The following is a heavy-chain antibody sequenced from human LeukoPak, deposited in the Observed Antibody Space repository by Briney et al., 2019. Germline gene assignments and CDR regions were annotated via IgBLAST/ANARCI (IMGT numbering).Heavy chain of an antibody. Sequence: SETLSLTCTVSGGSISSYYWSWIRLPPGKGLEWIGYINYSGSTNYNPSLKWRVTISVDTSKNQFSLKLSSVTAADTAVYYCARGESKRYSGYDYYVMDVWGQGTTVTVSS. CDR1: GGSISSYY. CDR3: ARGESKRYSGYDYYVMDV. V-gene: IGHV4-59*01. CDR2: INYSGST. D-gene: IGHD5-12*01. J-gene: IGHJ6*02.